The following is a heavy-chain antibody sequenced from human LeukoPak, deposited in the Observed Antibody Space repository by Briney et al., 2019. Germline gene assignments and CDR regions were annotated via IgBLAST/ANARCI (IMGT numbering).Heavy chain of an antibody. CDR3: ARGIGIAVAGPDY. J-gene: IGHJ4*02. D-gene: IGHD6-19*01. CDR2: INAGNGNT. Sequence: ALVKVSCKASGYTCTSYAMHWVRQAPGQRLEWMGWINAGNGNTKYSQKFQGRVTITRDTSASTAYMELSSLRSEDTAVYYCARGIGIAVAGPDYWGQGTLVTVSS. CDR1: GYTCTSYA. V-gene: IGHV1-3*01.